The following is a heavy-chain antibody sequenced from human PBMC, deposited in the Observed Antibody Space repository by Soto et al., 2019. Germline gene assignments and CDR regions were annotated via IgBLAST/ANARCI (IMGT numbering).Heavy chain of an antibody. CDR3: ASGITGSRVPLLYYYGMDV. Sequence: ASVKASCKVSGGTFSSYAISWVRQAPGQGLEWMGGIIPIFGTANYAQKFQGRVTITADESTSTAYMELSSLRSEDTAVYYCASGITGSRVPLLYYYGMDVWGQGTTVTVSS. D-gene: IGHD1-20*01. J-gene: IGHJ6*02. CDR2: IIPIFGTA. CDR1: GGTFSSYA. V-gene: IGHV1-69*13.